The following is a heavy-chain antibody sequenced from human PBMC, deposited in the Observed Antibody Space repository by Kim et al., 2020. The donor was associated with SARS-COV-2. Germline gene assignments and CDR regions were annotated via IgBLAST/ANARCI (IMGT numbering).Heavy chain of an antibody. V-gene: IGHV3-33*01. J-gene: IGHJ5*02. Sequence: GGSLRLSCAASGFTFSSYGMHWVREAPGKGLEGVAVIWYDGSNKYYADSVKGRFTISRDNSKNTLYLQMKSLRAEATAVYYCAREVLEYYGSGSYFWFDP. D-gene: IGHD3-10*01. CDR3: AREVLEYYGSGSYFWFDP. CDR2: IWYDGSNK. CDR1: GFTFSSYG.